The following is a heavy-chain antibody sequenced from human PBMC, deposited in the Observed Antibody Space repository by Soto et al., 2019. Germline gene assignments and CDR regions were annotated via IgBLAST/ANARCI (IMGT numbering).Heavy chain of an antibody. J-gene: IGHJ3*02. CDR3: AKAMYGDYVAFDI. CDR1: GLTFSSYA. D-gene: IGHD4-17*01. V-gene: IGHV3-23*01. Sequence: GGSLRLSCAASGLTFSSYAMSWARQAPGKGLEWVSAISGSGSSTYYADSMKGRFTISRDNSKNTLYLQMNSLRAEDTAVYYCAKAMYGDYVAFDIWGQGTMVTVSS. CDR2: ISGSGSST.